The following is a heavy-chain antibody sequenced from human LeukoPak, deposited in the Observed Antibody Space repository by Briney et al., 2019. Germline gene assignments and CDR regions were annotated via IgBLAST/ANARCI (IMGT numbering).Heavy chain of an antibody. Sequence: PSETLSLTCTVSRYSISTGYYWGWIRQPPGKGLEWIGSIYHSGSTYYNPSLKSRVTISVDTSKNQFSLKLSSVTAADTAVYYCARQGAYCGGDCYSLHFVDYWGQGTLVTVSS. CDR1: RYSISTGYY. CDR2: IYHSGST. CDR3: ARQGAYCGGDCYSLHFVDY. V-gene: IGHV4-38-2*02. D-gene: IGHD2-21*02. J-gene: IGHJ4*02.